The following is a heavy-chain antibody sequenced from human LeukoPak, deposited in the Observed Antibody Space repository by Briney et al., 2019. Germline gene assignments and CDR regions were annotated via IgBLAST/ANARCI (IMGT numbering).Heavy chain of an antibody. V-gene: IGHV3-21*01. J-gene: IGHJ4*01. CDR2: ISSSSSYT. D-gene: IGHD2-15*01. CDR3: ARDEDIVVVVAAPTGFDY. Sequence: GGSLRLSCAASGFTFSSYSMNWVRQAPGKGLEWVSSISSSSSYTYYADPVKGRFTISRDNAKNALYLQMNSLRAEDTAVYYCARDEDIVVVVAAPTGFDYWGQGALVTVSS. CDR1: GFTFSSYS.